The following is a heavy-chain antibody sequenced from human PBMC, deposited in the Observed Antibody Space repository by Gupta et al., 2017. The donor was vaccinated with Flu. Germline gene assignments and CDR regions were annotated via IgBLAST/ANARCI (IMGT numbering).Heavy chain of an antibody. D-gene: IGHD5-24*01. V-gene: IGHV4-59*08. CDR3: ARWLQPYYFDY. Sequence: QVQLQESGPGLVKPSETLSLTCTVSGGSISSYYWSWIRQPPGKGLEWIGYIYYSGSTNYNPSLKSRVTISVDTSKNQFSLKLSSVTAADTAVYYCARWLQPYYFDYWGQGTLVTVSS. J-gene: IGHJ4*02. CDR1: GGSISSYY. CDR2: IYYSGST.